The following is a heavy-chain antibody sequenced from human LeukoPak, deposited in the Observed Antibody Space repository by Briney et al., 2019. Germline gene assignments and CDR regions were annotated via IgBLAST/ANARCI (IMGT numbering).Heavy chain of an antibody. CDR3: ARMVVGAKEGRCYMDV. CDR2: IKHDGSEK. V-gene: IGHV3-7*01. J-gene: IGHJ6*03. D-gene: IGHD2-15*01. CDR1: GFSFSSNW. Sequence: GGSLRLSCVASGFSFSSNWMSWVRQAPGKGLEWVANIKHDGSEKYYVDSVKGRFTISRDNAKNSLYLQMNSLRAEDTAVYYCARMVVGAKEGRCYMDVWGKGTTVTVSS.